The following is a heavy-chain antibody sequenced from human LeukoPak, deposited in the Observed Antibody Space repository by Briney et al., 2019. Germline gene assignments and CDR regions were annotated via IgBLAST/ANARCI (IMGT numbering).Heavy chain of an antibody. J-gene: IGHJ4*02. CDR1: GFTFSSFG. CDR3: ARDLSSGSYNFFDY. D-gene: IGHD1-26*01. CDR2: IWYDGSNK. V-gene: IGHV3-33*01. Sequence: PGRSLRLSCAASGFTFSSFGMHWVRQAPGKGLEWVAVIWYDGSNKYYADSVKGRFTISRDNSKNTLYLQMNSLRAEDTAVYYCARDLSSGSYNFFDYWGRGTLVTVS.